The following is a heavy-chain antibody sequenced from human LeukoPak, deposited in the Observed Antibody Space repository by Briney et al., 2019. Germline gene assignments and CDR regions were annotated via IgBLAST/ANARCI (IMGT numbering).Heavy chain of an antibody. CDR1: GGSFSGYY. CDR3: ARGQWEIRFDP. D-gene: IGHD1-26*01. CDR2: INHSGST. J-gene: IGHJ5*02. V-gene: IGHV4-34*01. Sequence: PSETLSLTCAVYGGSFSGYYWSWIRQPPGKGLEWIGEINHSGSTNYNPSLKSRVTISVDTSMNQFSLKLNSVTAADTAVYYCARGQWEIRFDPWGQGTLVTVSS.